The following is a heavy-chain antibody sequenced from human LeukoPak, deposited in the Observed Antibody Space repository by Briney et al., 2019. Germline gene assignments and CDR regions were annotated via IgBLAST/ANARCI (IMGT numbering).Heavy chain of an antibody. Sequence: SETLSPTCTVSGGSISSGGYYWSWIRQHPGKGLEWIGYIYYSATTYYSPSLKSRVTISVDTSKNQFSLKLSSVTASDTAVYYCARPETTGTYYFDYWGQGTLVTVSS. CDR2: IYYSATT. D-gene: IGHD1-1*01. CDR3: ARPETTGTYYFDY. CDR1: GGSISSGGYY. V-gene: IGHV4-39*01. J-gene: IGHJ4*02.